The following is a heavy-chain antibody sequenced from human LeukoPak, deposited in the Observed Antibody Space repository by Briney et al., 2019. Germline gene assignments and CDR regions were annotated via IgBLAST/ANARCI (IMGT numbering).Heavy chain of an antibody. CDR1: GFTFSFYG. CDR2: IPNDGSNK. V-gene: IGHV3-30*03. Sequence: PGGSLRLSCADSGFTFSFYGMHWVRQAPGKGLEWVAAIPNDGSNKYYTDSVKGRFTISRDNSKSTLSLQMNSLRAEDTAVYYCARVDYDILTGYELDYWGQGTLVTVSS. D-gene: IGHD3-9*01. J-gene: IGHJ4*02. CDR3: ARVDYDILTGYELDY.